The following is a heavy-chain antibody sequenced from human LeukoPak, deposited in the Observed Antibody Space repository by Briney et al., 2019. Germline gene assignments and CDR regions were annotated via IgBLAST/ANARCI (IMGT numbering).Heavy chain of an antibody. CDR1: GFTFSRYA. CDR2: ISGSGGST. D-gene: IGHD1-26*01. CDR3: AKDSLVGATPFIFDY. Sequence: GGSLRLSCAASGFTFSRYAMSWVRQAPGKGLEWVSAISGSGGSTYYADAVKGGFHISRDNYKNTLYLQTNSLRAEDTAVYDCAKDSLVGATPFIFDYWGQGTLVTVSS. V-gene: IGHV3-23*01. J-gene: IGHJ4*02.